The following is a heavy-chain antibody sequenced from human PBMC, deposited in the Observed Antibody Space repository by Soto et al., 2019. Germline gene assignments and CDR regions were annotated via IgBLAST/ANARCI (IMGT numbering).Heavy chain of an antibody. CDR2: IYYSGST. J-gene: IGHJ4*01. CDR3: ARQRDWRGTYYFDY. D-gene: IGHD2-21*02. CDR1: GGSISSSSYY. V-gene: IGHV4-39*01. Sequence: ASETLSLTCTVSGGSISSSSYYWCWILHPPGKGLEWIGSIYYSGSTYYSPSLKSRVTISVDTSKNQFSLKLSSVTAADTAVYYCARQRDWRGTYYFDYWGQGTLVTVSS.